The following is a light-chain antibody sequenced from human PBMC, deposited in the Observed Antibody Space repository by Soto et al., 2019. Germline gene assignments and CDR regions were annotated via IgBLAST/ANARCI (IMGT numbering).Light chain of an antibody. CDR3: QQFSSYPRT. J-gene: IGKJ4*01. CDR2: DAS. V-gene: IGKV3-11*01. CDR1: QSVSSY. Sequence: EIVLTQSPATLSLSPGERATLSCRASQSVSSYLAWYQQKPGQAPRLLIYDASKRATGIPARFSGSGSGTDFTLTISRLEPEDFAVYYCQQFSSYPRTFGGGTKVDIK.